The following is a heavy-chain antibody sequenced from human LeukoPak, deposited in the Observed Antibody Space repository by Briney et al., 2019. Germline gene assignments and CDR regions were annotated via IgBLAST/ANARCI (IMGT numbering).Heavy chain of an antibody. CDR1: GFTFSGYW. D-gene: IGHD6-6*01. Sequence: PGGSLRLSCVASGFTFSGYWMSWVRQAPGKGLEWVANIMKDGSIKKYVDSVKGRFTISRDNSKNTLYLQMNSLRAEDTAVYYCAKGTSNRPGYMDVWGKGTTVTVSS. V-gene: IGHV3-7*03. J-gene: IGHJ6*03. CDR2: IMKDGSIK. CDR3: AKGTSNRPGYMDV.